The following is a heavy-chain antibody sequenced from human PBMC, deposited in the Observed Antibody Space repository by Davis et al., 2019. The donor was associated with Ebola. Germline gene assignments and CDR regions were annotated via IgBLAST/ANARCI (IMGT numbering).Heavy chain of an antibody. V-gene: IGHV4-59*01. J-gene: IGHJ4*02. CDR2: IFHSGTSSFTPSLKSRAT. CDR3: ARIRGTGDRRGEDH. D-gene: IGHD7-27*01. Sequence: PSETLSLTCSVSGVSINDFFWTWVRQPPGQGLEWIGYIFHSGTSSFTPSLKSRATNYNPSLKSRVTMSLDTSRKQFSLNLNSVTAADSAVYYCARIRGTGDRRGEDHWGQGILVTVSP. CDR1: GVSINDFF.